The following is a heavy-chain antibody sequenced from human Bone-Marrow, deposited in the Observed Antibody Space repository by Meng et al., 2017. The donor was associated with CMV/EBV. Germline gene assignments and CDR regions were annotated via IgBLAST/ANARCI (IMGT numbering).Heavy chain of an antibody. V-gene: IGHV4-59*08. CDR1: GGSFSGYY. J-gene: IGHJ6*02. CDR2: IYYSGST. CDR3: ARPYSSSWYGYYYGMDV. Sequence: SQTLSLTCAVYGGSFSGYYWSWIRQPPGKGLEWIGYIYYSGSTNYNPSLKSRVTISVDTSKNQFSLKLSSVTAADTAVYYCARPYSSSWYGYYYGMDVWGQGTTVTVSS. D-gene: IGHD6-13*01.